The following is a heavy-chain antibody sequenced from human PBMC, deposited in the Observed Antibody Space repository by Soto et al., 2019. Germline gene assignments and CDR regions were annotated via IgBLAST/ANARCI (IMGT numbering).Heavy chain of an antibody. D-gene: IGHD3-10*01. Sequence: GGSLRLSCAASGFTFSSYSMNWVRQAPGKGLEWVSSISSSSSYIYYADSVKGRFTISRDNAKNSLYLQMNSLRAEDTAVYYCARDSLLWFGESPRYFDYWGQRTLVTVSS. CDR2: ISSSSSYI. V-gene: IGHV3-21*01. J-gene: IGHJ4*02. CDR3: ARDSLLWFGESPRYFDY. CDR1: GFTFSSYS.